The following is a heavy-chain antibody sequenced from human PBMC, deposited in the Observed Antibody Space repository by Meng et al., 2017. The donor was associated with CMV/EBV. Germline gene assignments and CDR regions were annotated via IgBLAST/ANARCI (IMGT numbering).Heavy chain of an antibody. V-gene: IGHV4-39*07. CDR2: IYHSGSS. J-gene: IGHJ2*01. CDR1: GGSITTNDYY. Sequence: SETLSLTCAVSGGSITTNDYYWGWIRQPPGRGLEWIGSIYHSGSSYYNPSLKSRVTISVDTSNNQFSLNVNSVTAADTAVYYCSRSPSGFYWYFDLWGRGTLVTVSS. D-gene: IGHD6-25*01. CDR3: SRSPSGFYWYFDL.